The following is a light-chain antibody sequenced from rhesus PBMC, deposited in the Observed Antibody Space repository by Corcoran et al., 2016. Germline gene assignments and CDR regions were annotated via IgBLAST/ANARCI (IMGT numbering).Light chain of an antibody. V-gene: IGKV1-33*02. J-gene: IGKJ4*01. CDR1: QGITND. CDR2: DAT. CDR3: QHYYSTPLT. Sequence: DIQMTQSPSSLSASVGDRVTITCRASQGITNDLAWYQQKPGETPKLLIYDATSLQSGIPSRLSGSGSRTDFTLTISSLQSEDFATYYCQHYYSTPLTFSGGTKVEIK.